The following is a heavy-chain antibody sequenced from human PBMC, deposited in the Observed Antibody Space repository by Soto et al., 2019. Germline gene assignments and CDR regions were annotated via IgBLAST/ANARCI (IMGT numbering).Heavy chain of an antibody. D-gene: IGHD3-16*01. CDR3: ARSAPMDAGDKYYYDF. Sequence: QVQLVQSGAEVKKTGSSVKVSCKTPGGTFSTFGISWVRQAPGQGLEWMGGIIPFFGTAEYSQKFEDRITITADESTNTVYMDLRRLTSEDTAIYYCARSAPMDAGDKYYYDFWGQGALVTVSS. CDR2: IIPFFGTA. V-gene: IGHV1-69*01. J-gene: IGHJ4*02. CDR1: GGTFSTFG.